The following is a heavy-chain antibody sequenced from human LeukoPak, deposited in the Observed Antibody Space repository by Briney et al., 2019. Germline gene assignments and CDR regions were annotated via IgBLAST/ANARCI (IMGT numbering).Heavy chain of an antibody. D-gene: IGHD3-16*01. CDR1: GFTFSTFA. CDR2: IFPSGGEI. V-gene: IGHV3-23*01. CDR3: AKDGSYVPFSSFDY. Sequence: PGGSLRLSCAASGFTFSTFAMIWVRQPPGKGLEWVSSIFPSGGEIHYADSVRGRFTISRDNSKSTLSLQMNSLRAEDTAVYYCAKDGSYVPFSSFDYWGQGALVTVSS. J-gene: IGHJ4*02.